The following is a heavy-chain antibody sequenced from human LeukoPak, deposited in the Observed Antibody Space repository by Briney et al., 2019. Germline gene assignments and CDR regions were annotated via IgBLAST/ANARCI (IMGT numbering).Heavy chain of an antibody. V-gene: IGHV1-2*06. Sequence: ASVKVSCKASGYTFTGYYMHLVRQAPGQGLEWMGRINPNSGGTNYAQKFQGRVTMTRDTSISTAYMELSRLRSDDTAVYYCARENMYYYGSGSRDYYYYMAVWGKGTTVTVSS. CDR1: GYTFTGYY. J-gene: IGHJ6*03. CDR3: ARENMYYYGSGSRDYYYYMAV. D-gene: IGHD3-10*01. CDR2: INPNSGGT.